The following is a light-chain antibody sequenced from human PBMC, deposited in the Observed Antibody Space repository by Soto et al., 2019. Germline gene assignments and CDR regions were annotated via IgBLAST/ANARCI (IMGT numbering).Light chain of an antibody. J-gene: IGLJ2*01. CDR1: SSDVGGYNS. CDR2: DVT. CDR3: SSYAGSNNVV. Sequence: QSALTQPPSASGSPGQSVTISCTGTSSDVGGYNSVSWYQQHPGKAPKLILLLYDVTKRPSGVPDRFSGSKSGNTASLTVSGLQAEDEADYYCSSYAGSNNVVFGGGTKLTVL. V-gene: IGLV2-8*01.